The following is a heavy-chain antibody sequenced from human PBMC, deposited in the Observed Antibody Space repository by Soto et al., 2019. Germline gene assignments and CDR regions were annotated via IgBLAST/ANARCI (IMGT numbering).Heavy chain of an antibody. Sequence: GGSLRLSCAASGFTFSSFWMSWVRQAPGKGLEWVATINQNGSEKHYVDSVKGRFTISRDKAKNSLYLQMNSLRAEDTAVYYCARAGHRQQLVRLSVNWIDPWGQGTLVTISS. CDR1: GFTFSSFW. J-gene: IGHJ5*02. V-gene: IGHV3-7*01. D-gene: IGHD6-13*01. CDR2: INQNGSEK. CDR3: ARAGHRQQLVRLSVNWIDP.